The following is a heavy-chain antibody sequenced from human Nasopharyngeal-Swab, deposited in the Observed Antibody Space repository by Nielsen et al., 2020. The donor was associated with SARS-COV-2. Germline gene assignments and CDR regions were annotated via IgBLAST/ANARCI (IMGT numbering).Heavy chain of an antibody. CDR1: GFTFSSYW. CDR3: ARDLPTYSDWFDP. D-gene: IGHD2-21*01. J-gene: IGHJ5*02. V-gene: IGHV3-7*01. Sequence: GESLKISCAASGFTFSSYWMSWVRQAPGKGLEWVANIKQDEREKYYVDSVKGRFTISRDNAKNSLYLQMNSLRAEDTAVYYCARDLPTYSDWFDPWGQGTLVTVSS. CDR2: IKQDEREK.